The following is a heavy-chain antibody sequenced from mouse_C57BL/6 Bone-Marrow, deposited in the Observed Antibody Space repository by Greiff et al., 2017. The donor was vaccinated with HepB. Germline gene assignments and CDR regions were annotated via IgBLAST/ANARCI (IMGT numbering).Heavy chain of an antibody. Sequence: EVKLMESGAGLVKPGGSLKLSCAASGFTFSSYAMSWVRQTPEKRLEWVAYISSGGDYIYYADTVKGRCTISRDHARNTQYLQMSSLKSEDTAMYYCTRDSHITTVPRYWGQGTLVTVSA. D-gene: IGHD1-1*01. CDR3: TRDSHITTVPRY. CDR2: ISSGGDYI. J-gene: IGHJ3*01. CDR1: GFTFSSYA. V-gene: IGHV5-9-1*02.